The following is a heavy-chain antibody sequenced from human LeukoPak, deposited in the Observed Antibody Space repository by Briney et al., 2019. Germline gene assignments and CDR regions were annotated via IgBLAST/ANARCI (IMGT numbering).Heavy chain of an antibody. J-gene: IGHJ6*02. V-gene: IGHV3-15*01. CDR3: TTGFPDTAMVTYYYYYGMDV. D-gene: IGHD5-18*01. CDR2: IKSKTDGGTT. Sequence: GGSLRLSCAASGFTFSNAWMSWVRQAPGKGLEWVGRIKSKTDGGTTDYAAPVKGRFTISRDDSKNTLYLQMNSLKTEDTAVYYCTTGFPDTAMVTYYYYYGMDVWGQGTTVTVSS. CDR1: GFTFSNAW.